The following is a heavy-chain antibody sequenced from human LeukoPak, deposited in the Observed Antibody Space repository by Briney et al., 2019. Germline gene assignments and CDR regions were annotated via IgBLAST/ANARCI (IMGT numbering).Heavy chain of an antibody. CDR2: ISGSGGST. CDR1: GFTLSSYA. D-gene: IGHD3-10*01. CDR3: AKGLGSYYYGSGSPIDY. J-gene: IGHJ4*02. Sequence: PGGSLRLSCAASGFTLSSYAMSWVRQAPGKGLEWVSAISGSGGSTYYADSMKGRFTISRDNSKNTLYLQMNSLRAEDTAVYYCAKGLGSYYYGSGSPIDYWGQGTLVTVSS. V-gene: IGHV3-23*01.